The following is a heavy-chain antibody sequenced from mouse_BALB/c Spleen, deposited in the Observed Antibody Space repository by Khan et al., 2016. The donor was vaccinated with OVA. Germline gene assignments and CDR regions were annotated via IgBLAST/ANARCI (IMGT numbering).Heavy chain of an antibody. J-gene: IGHJ1*01. Sequence: VELVESGPEVVKPGASVKMSCKTSGYTFIRNYVHWVKQRPGQGLDWIGWIYPGDGRTKYNEKFKGKTTLTADNSSSIAYMLLSSLTSEDSAIYFCAISYYGSYWYFDVWGAGTTVTVSS. CDR1: GYTFIRNY. V-gene: IGHV1S50*01. CDR2: IYPGDGRT. D-gene: IGHD1-1*01. CDR3: AISYYGSYWYFDV.